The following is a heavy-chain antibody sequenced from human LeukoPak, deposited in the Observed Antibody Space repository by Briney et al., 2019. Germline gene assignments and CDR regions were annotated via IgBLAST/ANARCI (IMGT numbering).Heavy chain of an antibody. J-gene: IGHJ6*02. Sequence: GGSLRLSCSASGYTFSDYGMHWVRQAPGKGLEWLSVISYSGVVKFYADSVKGRFTISRDNAKNSLYLQMNSLRAEDTAVYYCARRGEWPAAVNYYYYGMDVWGQGTTVTASS. CDR3: ARRGEWPAAVNYYYYGMDV. CDR2: ISYSGVVK. V-gene: IGHV3-33*08. D-gene: IGHD2-2*01. CDR1: GYTFSDYG.